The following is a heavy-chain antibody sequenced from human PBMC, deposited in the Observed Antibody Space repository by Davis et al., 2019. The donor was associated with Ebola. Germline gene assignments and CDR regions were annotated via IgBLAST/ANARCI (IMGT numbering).Heavy chain of an antibody. CDR2: INVDGT. Sequence: PGGSLRLSCAASGFTVSSYWMSWVRQAPGKGLEWVSAINVDGTYYADSVKGRFTISRDNSKNTLYLQMNSLRVEDTAVYYCAKRSLDGYIDYWGQGTLVTVSS. CDR1: GFTVSSYW. CDR3: AKRSLDGYIDY. J-gene: IGHJ4*02. V-gene: IGHV3-23*01. D-gene: IGHD5-24*01.